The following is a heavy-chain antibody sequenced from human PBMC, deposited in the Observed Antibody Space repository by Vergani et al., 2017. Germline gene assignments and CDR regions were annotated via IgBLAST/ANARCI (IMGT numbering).Heavy chain of an antibody. V-gene: IGHV3-23*01. J-gene: IGHJ4*02. CDR3: AKDMTRGPSDGYPYSDY. CDR2: ISGSRGRT. D-gene: IGHD5-18*01. CDR1: GFTFSNYA. Sequence: EVQLLESGGGLVQPGGSLRLSCVASGFTFSNYAMSWVRQAPGKGLEWVSAISGSRGRTDYADSVKGRFTISRDNSKDTLYLQMNSLRAEDTAVYYCAKDMTRGPSDGYPYSDYWGQGTLVTVSS.